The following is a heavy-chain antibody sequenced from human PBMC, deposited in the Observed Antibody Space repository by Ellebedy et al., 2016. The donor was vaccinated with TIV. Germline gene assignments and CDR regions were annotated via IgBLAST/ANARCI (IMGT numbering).Heavy chain of an antibody. V-gene: IGHV3-48*02. CDR1: GFTFSSYA. CDR3: AREERTSSNPDY. J-gene: IGHJ4*02. Sequence: PGGSLRLSCAGSGFTFSSYAMNWVHQAPVQGLEWVSYITSRSDTIYYADSVEGRFTISRDNAKNSLYLEMNSLRDEDTALYYCAREERTSSNPDYWGQGTLVVVAS. D-gene: IGHD2-2*01. CDR2: ITSRSDTI.